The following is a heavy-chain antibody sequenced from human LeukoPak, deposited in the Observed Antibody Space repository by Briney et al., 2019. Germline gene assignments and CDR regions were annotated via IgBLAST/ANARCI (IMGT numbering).Heavy chain of an antibody. D-gene: IGHD3-9*01. CDR2: VWYDGINK. CDR3: ARSTSSEYDIYHFDY. V-gene: IGHV3-33*01. Sequence: GGSLRLSCSASGFTFSSYGMHWVRQAPGKGLEWVAVVWYDGINKYYADSVKGRFTISRDNSKNTLYLQMNSLRAEDTAVYYCARSTSSEYDIYHFDYWGQGTLVTVSS. CDR1: GFTFSSYG. J-gene: IGHJ4*02.